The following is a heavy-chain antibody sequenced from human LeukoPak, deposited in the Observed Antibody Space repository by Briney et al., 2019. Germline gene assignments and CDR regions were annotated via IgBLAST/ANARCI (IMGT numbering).Heavy chain of an antibody. CDR2: ISHSGST. J-gene: IGHJ4*02. D-gene: IGHD2-2*01. V-gene: IGHV4-34*01. Sequence: SETLSLTCAVYGGSFSGYYWSWIRQPPGKGLEWIGEISHSGSTNYNPSLKSRVTISVDTSKNQFSLKLSSVTAADTAVYYCARVLWGIVVVPAAMKIFDYWGQGTLVTVSS. CDR3: ARVLWGIVVVPAAMKIFDY. CDR1: GGSFSGYY.